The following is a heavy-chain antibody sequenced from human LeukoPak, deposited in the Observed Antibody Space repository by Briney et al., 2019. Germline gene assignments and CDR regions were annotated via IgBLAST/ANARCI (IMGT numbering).Heavy chain of an antibody. Sequence: SQTLSLTCAISGDSVSSNSAAWNRIRQSPSRGLEWLGRTYYRSKWYNDYTVPVKSRITINPDTSKNQFSLQLNSVTPEDTAVYYCARGGQGDGYSADEAFDIWGQGTMVTVSS. J-gene: IGHJ3*02. D-gene: IGHD5-24*01. V-gene: IGHV6-1*01. CDR1: GDSVSSNSAA. CDR2: TYYRSKWYN. CDR3: ARGGQGDGYSADEAFDI.